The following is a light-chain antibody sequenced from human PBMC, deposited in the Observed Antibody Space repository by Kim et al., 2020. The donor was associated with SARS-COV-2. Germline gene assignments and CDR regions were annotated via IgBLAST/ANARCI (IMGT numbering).Light chain of an antibody. CDR3: QAWDSSTVV. J-gene: IGLJ2*01. V-gene: IGLV3-1*01. CDR2: QDS. Sequence: VSPVQTASITCSGDKLGDKYACWYQQKPGQSPVLVIYQDSKRPSGIPERFSGSNSENTATLTIGGTQAMDEADYYCQAWDSSTVVFGGGTQLTVL. CDR1: KLGDKY.